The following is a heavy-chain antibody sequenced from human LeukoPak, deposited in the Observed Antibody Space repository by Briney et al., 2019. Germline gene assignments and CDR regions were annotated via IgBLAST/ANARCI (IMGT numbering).Heavy chain of an antibody. J-gene: IGHJ5*02. CDR1: GFTFSSYW. D-gene: IGHD3-10*01. CDR2: INSDGGST. CDR3: ARALITMVRGVNWFDP. V-gene: IGHV3-74*01. Sequence: GGSLRLSCAASGFTFSSYWMHWVRQAPGKGLVWVSRINSDGGSTSYADSVKGRFTISRDNAKNALYLQMNSLRAEDTAVYYCARALITMVRGVNWFDPWGQGTLVTVSS.